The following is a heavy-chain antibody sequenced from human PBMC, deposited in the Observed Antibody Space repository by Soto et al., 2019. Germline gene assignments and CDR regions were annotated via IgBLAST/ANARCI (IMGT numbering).Heavy chain of an antibody. D-gene: IGHD1-26*01. CDR2: IYYSGST. Sequence: SETLSLTCTVSGVSISGSRYYWGWVRQAPGRGLEWIGNIYYSGSTYYTPALKSRVTLSVDTSKNQFSLNLNSVTAADTAVYYCARGGIPPSGYGIAYAMDVWGQGTTVTVSS. V-gene: IGHV4-39*01. CDR1: GVSISGSRYY. J-gene: IGHJ6*02. CDR3: ARGGIPPSGYGIAYAMDV.